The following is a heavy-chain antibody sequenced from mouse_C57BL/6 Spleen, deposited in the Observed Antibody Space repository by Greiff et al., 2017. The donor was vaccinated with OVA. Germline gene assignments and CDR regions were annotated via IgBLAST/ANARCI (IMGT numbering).Heavy chain of an antibody. J-gene: IGHJ2*01. V-gene: IGHV1-54*01. D-gene: IGHD3-2*02. Sequence: VQRVESGAELVRPGTSVKVSCKASGYAFTNYLIEWVKQRPGQGLEWIGVINPGSGGTNYNEKFKGKATLTADKSSSTAYMQLSSLTSEDSAVYFCARGKTAQATGFDYWGQGTTLTVSS. CDR3: ARGKTAQATGFDY. CDR2: INPGSGGT. CDR1: GYAFTNYL.